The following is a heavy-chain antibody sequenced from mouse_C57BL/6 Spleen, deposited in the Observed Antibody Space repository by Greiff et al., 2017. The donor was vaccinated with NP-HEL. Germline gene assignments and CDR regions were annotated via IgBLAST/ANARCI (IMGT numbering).Heavy chain of an antibody. CDR2: IDPSDSYT. D-gene: IGHD3-2*02. CDR1: GYTFTSYW. V-gene: IGHV1-59*01. Sequence: VQLQQSGAELVRPGTSVKLSCKASGYTFTSYWMHWVKQRPGQGLEWIGVIDPSDSYTNYNQKFKGKATLTVDTSSRTAYRHLSSRTSEDSAVYSCAGGTAQDPFAYWGQWTLVTVSA. CDR3: AGGTAQDPFAY. J-gene: IGHJ3*01.